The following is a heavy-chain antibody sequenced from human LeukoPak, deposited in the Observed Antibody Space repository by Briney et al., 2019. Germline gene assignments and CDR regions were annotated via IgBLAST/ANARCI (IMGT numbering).Heavy chain of an antibody. Sequence: SETLSLTCTVSGGSISSSSYYWGWIRQPPGKGLEWIGSIYYSGSTYYNPSLKSRVTISVDTSKNQFSLKLSSVTGADTAVYYCASQSVGATSYWGQGTLVTVSS. J-gene: IGHJ4*02. V-gene: IGHV4-39*07. D-gene: IGHD1-26*01. CDR3: ASQSVGATSY. CDR2: IYYSGST. CDR1: GGSISSSSYY.